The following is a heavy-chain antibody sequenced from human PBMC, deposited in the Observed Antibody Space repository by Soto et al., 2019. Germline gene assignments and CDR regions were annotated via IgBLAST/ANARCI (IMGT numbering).Heavy chain of an antibody. CDR2: IYYSGST. Sequence: SETLSLTCTVSGGSISSYYWSWIRQPPGKGLEWIGYIYYSGSTNYNPSLKSRVTISVDTSKNQFSLKLSSGTAADTAVYYCARIERDSYGYVSYYYGMGVWGQGTTVTVSS. CDR1: GGSISSYY. D-gene: IGHD5-18*01. J-gene: IGHJ6*02. V-gene: IGHV4-59*01. CDR3: ARIERDSYGYVSYYYGMGV.